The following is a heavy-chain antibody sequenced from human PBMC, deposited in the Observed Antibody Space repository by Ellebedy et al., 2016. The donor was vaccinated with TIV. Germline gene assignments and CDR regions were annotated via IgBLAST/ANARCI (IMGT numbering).Heavy chain of an antibody. D-gene: IGHD5-24*01. CDR1: GDTVTDHY. J-gene: IGHJ4*02. Sequence: AASVKVSCKASGDTVTDHYIHWLRQAPGQGLEWMGYIGPNNGATTYAQKFQGRVTMTRDTAIRTTYMDLGSLRSDDTAMYYCARDPIQADGYRLDYWGQGTLVTVSS. V-gene: IGHV1-2*02. CDR2: IGPNNGAT. CDR3: ARDPIQADGYRLDY.